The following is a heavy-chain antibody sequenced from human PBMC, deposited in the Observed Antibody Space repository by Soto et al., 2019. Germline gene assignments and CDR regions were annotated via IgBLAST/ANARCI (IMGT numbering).Heavy chain of an antibody. CDR3: VRDGTKTLRDWFDP. V-gene: IGHV4-4*07. Sequence: SETLSLTCTVSGGSIRDYFWTWIRQPPGKGLEWIGRIYATGTTDYNPSLKSRVMMSVDTSKKQFSLKLRSVTAADTAVYYCVRDGTKTLRDWFDPWGQGISVTVSS. D-gene: IGHD1-1*01. CDR2: IYATGTT. CDR1: GGSIRDYF. J-gene: IGHJ5*02.